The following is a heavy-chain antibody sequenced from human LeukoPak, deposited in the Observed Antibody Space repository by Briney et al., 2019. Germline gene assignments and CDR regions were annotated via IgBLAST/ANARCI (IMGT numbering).Heavy chain of an antibody. V-gene: IGHV1-69*04. CDR1: GGSFNNYA. Sequence: ASVKVSCKASGGSFNNYAISWVRQAPGQGLEWMGRIIPIFGIANSAQKFQGRVTITADKSTNTAYMELSSLGSEDTAVYYCARDLEMATTLYWYFDLWGRGTLVTVSS. CDR2: IIPIFGIA. CDR3: ARDLEMATTLYWYFDL. D-gene: IGHD5-24*01. J-gene: IGHJ2*01.